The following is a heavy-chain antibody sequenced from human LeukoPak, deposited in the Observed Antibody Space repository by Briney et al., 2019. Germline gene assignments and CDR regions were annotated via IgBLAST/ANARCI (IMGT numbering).Heavy chain of an antibody. CDR1: GFTFSDYY. Sequence: GGSLRLSCAPSGFTFSDYYIIWIRQAPGKGLEWVSYISSSGSYTNYADSVKGRVTISRDNAKNSLYLQMNSLRAEGTAVYYCARDRAGGSGSYSDYWGQGTLVTVSS. J-gene: IGHJ4*02. V-gene: IGHV3-11*06. D-gene: IGHD1-26*01. CDR3: ARDRAGGSGSYSDY. CDR2: ISSSGSYT.